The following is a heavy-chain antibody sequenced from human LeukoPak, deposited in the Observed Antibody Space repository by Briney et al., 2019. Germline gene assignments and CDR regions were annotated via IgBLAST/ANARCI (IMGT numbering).Heavy chain of an antibody. V-gene: IGHV3-21*01. D-gene: IGHD6-6*01. CDR3: ARGFKYSSSWGDY. J-gene: IGHJ4*02. Sequence: GGSLRLSCAASGFTFSSYSMNWVRQAPGKGLEGVSSISSSSSYIFYADSVKGRFTISRDNAKNSLYLQMNSLRAEDTAVYYCARGFKYSSSWGDYWGQGTLVTVSS. CDR2: ISSSSSYI. CDR1: GFTFSSYS.